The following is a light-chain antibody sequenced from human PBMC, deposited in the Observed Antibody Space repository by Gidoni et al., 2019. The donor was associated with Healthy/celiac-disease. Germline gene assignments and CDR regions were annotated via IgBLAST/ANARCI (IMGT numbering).Light chain of an antibody. Sequence: ESVLTQSPGTLSLSPGERATLSCRASQSVSSSYLAWYQPKPGQAHRLHIYGASSRATGIPDRFSGSGSGTDFTLTISRLEPEDFAVYYFQQYGSSPQTFGQGTKVEIK. CDR2: GAS. CDR1: QSVSSSY. V-gene: IGKV3-20*01. CDR3: QQYGSSPQT. J-gene: IGKJ1*01.